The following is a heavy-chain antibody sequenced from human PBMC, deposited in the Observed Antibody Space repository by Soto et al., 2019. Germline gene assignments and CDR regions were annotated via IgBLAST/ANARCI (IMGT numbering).Heavy chain of an antibody. Sequence: PGESRKISCKGSGYSFTSYWIGWVRQMPGKGLEWMGIIYPGDSDTRYSPSFQGQVTISADKSISTAYLQWSSLKASDTAMYYCARHGYYDSRDYYYYYGMDVWGQGTTVTVSS. CDR1: GYSFTSYW. D-gene: IGHD3-22*01. CDR2: IYPGDSDT. J-gene: IGHJ6*02. V-gene: IGHV5-51*01. CDR3: ARHGYYDSRDYYYYYGMDV.